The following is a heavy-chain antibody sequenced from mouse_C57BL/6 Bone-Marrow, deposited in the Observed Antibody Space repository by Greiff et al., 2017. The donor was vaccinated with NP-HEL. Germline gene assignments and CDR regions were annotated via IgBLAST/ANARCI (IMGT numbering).Heavy chain of an antibody. D-gene: IGHD1-1*01. CDR1: GYTFTSYW. V-gene: IGHV1-69*01. Sequence: QVQLQQPGAELVMPGASVKLSCKASGYTFTSYWMHWVKQRPGQGLEWIGEIDPSDSYTNYNQKFKGKSTLTVDKSSSTAYMQLSSLTSEDSAVYYCARSAIASVVERGTWFAYWGQGTLVTVSA. CDR3: ARSAIASVVERGTWFAY. J-gene: IGHJ3*01. CDR2: IDPSDSYT.